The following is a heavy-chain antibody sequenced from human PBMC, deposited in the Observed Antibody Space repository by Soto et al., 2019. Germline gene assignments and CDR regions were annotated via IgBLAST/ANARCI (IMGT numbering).Heavy chain of an antibody. V-gene: IGHV4-31*03. CDR2: IYDSVIT. CDR1: GGSISSGGYY. J-gene: IGHJ6*02. CDR3: ARDRKIGYDSSGYSTPRGAYYYYGMDV. D-gene: IGHD3-22*01. Sequence: SETLSLTCTVSGGSISSGGYYWSWIRQHPGKGLEWIGYIYDSVITYYNPSLKSRVTISVDTSKNQFSLKLSFVTAADTAVYYCARDRKIGYDSSGYSTPRGAYYYYGMDVWGQGTTVTVSS.